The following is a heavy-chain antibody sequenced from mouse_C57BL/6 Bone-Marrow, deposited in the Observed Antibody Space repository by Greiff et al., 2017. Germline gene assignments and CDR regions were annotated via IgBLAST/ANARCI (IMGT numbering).Heavy chain of an antibody. V-gene: IGHV1-7*01. Sequence: VQLQQSGAELAKPGASVKLSCKASGYTFTSYWMHWVKQRPGQGLEWIGYINPSSGYTKYNQKFKDKATLTADKSSSTAYMQLSSLTYEDSAVYYCTRRSLLRDYAMDYWGQGTSVTVSS. J-gene: IGHJ4*01. CDR3: TRRSLLRDYAMDY. CDR2: INPSSGYT. CDR1: GYTFTSYW. D-gene: IGHD1-1*01.